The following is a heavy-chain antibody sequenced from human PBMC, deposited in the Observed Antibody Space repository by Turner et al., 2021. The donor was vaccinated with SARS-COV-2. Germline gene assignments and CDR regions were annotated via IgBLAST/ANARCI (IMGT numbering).Heavy chain of an antibody. Sequence: QVQLQESGPGLVKPSETLSLTCTVSGDSISCYSWSWIRQPPGKGLEWIAYIYYSASTNYNPSLKSRVTISVDTSKNQFSLKLTSVTAADTAVYYCARSGGWYFGYFDYWGQGTLVTVSS. CDR2: IYYSAST. CDR3: ARSGGWYFGYFDY. J-gene: IGHJ4*02. D-gene: IGHD6-19*01. CDR1: GDSISCYS. V-gene: IGHV4-59*01.